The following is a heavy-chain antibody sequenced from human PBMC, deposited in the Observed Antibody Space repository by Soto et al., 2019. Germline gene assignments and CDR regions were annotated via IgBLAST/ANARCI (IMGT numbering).Heavy chain of an antibody. J-gene: IGHJ6*02. CDR2: ISPNSGNI. D-gene: IGHD2-8*01. Sequence: GASVNVSVQTPGYTFTRNRITWSRQAPGKGLEWMAWISPNSGNITYAQKLQGRFIMTTDTSTSTAYMELRSLRSDDTAVYYCVKDFDTNTGPPRDVWGPGTTVTVSS. CDR3: VKDFDTNTGPPRDV. CDR1: GYTFTRNR. V-gene: IGHV1-18*01.